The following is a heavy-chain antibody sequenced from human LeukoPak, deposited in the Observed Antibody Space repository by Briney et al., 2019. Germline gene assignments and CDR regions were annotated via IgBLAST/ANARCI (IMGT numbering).Heavy chain of an antibody. CDR1: EFTFSSYN. CDR3: ARDLRISDY. Sequence: GGSLRLSCAASEFTFSSYNMNWVRQAPGKGLEWVANIKQDGSEKYYVDSVKGRFTISRDNAKNSLYLQMNSLRAEDTAVYYCARDLRISDYWGQGTLVTVSS. D-gene: IGHD3-16*01. CDR2: IKQDGSEK. J-gene: IGHJ4*02. V-gene: IGHV3-7*01.